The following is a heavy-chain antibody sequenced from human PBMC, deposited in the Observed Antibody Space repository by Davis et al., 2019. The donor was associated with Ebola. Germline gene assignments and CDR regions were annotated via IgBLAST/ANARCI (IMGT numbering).Heavy chain of an antibody. CDR1: GYSFTSYW. CDR2: IYPGDSDT. V-gene: IGHV5-51*01. Sequence: GESLKISCQGSGYSFTSYWIGWVRQMPGKGLEWMGIIYPGDSDTRYSPSFRGQVIISADKSMKTAFLQWSSLKASDSGMYYCASLRRTITGMDDGFDIWGEGTMVTVSS. J-gene: IGHJ3*02. CDR3: ASLRRTITGMDDGFDI. D-gene: IGHD2-8*02.